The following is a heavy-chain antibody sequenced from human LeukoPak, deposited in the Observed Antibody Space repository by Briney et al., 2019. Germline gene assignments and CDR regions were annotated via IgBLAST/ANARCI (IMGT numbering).Heavy chain of an antibody. V-gene: IGHV4-59*01. CDR3: ATGATSPIPGAATYTDF. J-gene: IGHJ4*02. Sequence: SETLSLTCTVSGGSISSYYWSWIRQPPGKGLEWIGYVYYSGSTNYNPSLKSRVTISVDTSKNQFSLKLSSVTAADTAIYYCATGATSPIPGAATYTDFWGQGTLVTVSS. CDR2: VYYSGST. D-gene: IGHD1-26*01. CDR1: GGSISSYY.